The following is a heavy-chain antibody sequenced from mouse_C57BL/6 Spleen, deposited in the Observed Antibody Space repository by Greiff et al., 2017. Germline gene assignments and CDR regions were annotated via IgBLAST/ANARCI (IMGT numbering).Heavy chain of an antibody. D-gene: IGHD1-1*01. CDR3: ARVPMDYGSSYDY. V-gene: IGHV1-81*01. Sequence: VKVVESGAELARPGASVKLSCKASGYTFTSYGISWVKQRTGPGLEWIGEIYPRSGNTYYNEKFKGKATLTADKSSSTAYMELRSLTSEDSAVYFCARVPMDYGSSYDYWGQGTTLTVSS. CDR2: IYPRSGNT. CDR1: GYTFTSYG. J-gene: IGHJ2*01.